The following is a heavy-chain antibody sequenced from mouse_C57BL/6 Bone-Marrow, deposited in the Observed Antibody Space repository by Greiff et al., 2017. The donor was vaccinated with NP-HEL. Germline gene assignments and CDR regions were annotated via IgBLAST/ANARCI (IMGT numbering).Heavy chain of an antibody. Sequence: QVQLQQSGPGLVAPSQRLSITCTVSGFSLTSYAISWVRQPPGKGLEWLGVIWTGGGTNYNSALKSRLSISKDNSKSQVFLKMNSLQTDDTARYYCARKGDYYSNLYAMDYWGQGTSVTVSS. CDR1: GFSLTSYA. V-gene: IGHV2-9-1*01. CDR2: IWTGGGT. J-gene: IGHJ4*01. D-gene: IGHD2-5*01. CDR3: ARKGDYYSNLYAMDY.